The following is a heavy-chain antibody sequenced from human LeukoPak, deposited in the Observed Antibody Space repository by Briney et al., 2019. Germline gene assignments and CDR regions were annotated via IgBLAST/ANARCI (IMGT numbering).Heavy chain of an antibody. Sequence: GRSPRLSCAASGFTFDDYAMHWVRQAPGKGLEWVSGISWNSGSIGYADSVKGRFTISRDNAKNSLYLQMNSLRAEDTALYYCAKDGVAARPQDNYYYYYMDVWGKGTTVTVSS. V-gene: IGHV3-9*01. CDR3: AKDGVAARPQDNYYYYYMDV. J-gene: IGHJ6*03. D-gene: IGHD6-6*01. CDR1: GFTFDDYA. CDR2: ISWNSGSI.